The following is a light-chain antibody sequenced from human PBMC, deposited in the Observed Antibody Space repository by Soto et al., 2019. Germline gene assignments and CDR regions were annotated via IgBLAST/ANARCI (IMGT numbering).Light chain of an antibody. CDR3: QQSYSTPLT. V-gene: IGKV1-39*01. CDR2: DAS. CDR1: QNIKTY. J-gene: IGKJ4*01. Sequence: DIRTTQSPSSLSASVGDRVTITCRASQNIKTYLNWYQHKLGEASKLLIYDASNLQGGVPSRFSGSGSGTDFTLTISSLQPEDFATYYCQQSYSTPLTFGGGTKVEIK.